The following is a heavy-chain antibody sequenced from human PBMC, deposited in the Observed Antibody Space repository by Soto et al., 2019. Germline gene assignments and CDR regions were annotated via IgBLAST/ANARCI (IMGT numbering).Heavy chain of an antibody. CDR2: IYQSGST. V-gene: IGHV4-30-2*01. CDR3: ARGDYGANSGLDY. J-gene: IGHJ4*02. Sequence: SETLSLTCAVSGGSISACGSSWSWIRQPPGKGLEWIGHIYQSGSTFYNPSLKRRVIISVDRSTNRFSLHLRSVTAADTAVYFCARGDYGANSGLDYWGQGTLVTVSS. D-gene: IGHD4-17*01. CDR1: GGSISACGSS.